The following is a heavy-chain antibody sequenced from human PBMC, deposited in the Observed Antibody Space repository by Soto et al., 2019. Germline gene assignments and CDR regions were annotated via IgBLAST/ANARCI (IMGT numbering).Heavy chain of an antibody. CDR2: INPNSGGT. V-gene: IGHV1-2*02. CDR3: ARDPGIAVAGRRYFDY. D-gene: IGHD6-19*01. Sequence: ASVKVSCKASGYTLTGYYIHWVRQAPGQGLEWMGWINPNSGGTNYAQKFQGGVTMTRDTSISTAYMELSSLRSDDTAVYYCARDPGIAVAGRRYFDYWGQGALVTVSS. J-gene: IGHJ4*02. CDR1: GYTLTGYY.